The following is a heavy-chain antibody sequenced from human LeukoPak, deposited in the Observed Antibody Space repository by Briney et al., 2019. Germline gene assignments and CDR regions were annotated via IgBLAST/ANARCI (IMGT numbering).Heavy chain of an antibody. D-gene: IGHD2-21*02. CDR2: IKSKTDGGTT. CDR3: TTLVVVTDNSGNDAFDI. V-gene: IGHV3-15*01. Sequence: GGSLRLSCAASGFTFSNAWMSWVRQAPGKGLEWVGRIKSKTDGGTTDYAAPVKGRFTISRDDSKNTLYLQMNSLKTEDTAVYYCTTLVVVTDNSGNDAFDIWGQGTMVTVSS. CDR1: GFTFSNAW. J-gene: IGHJ3*02.